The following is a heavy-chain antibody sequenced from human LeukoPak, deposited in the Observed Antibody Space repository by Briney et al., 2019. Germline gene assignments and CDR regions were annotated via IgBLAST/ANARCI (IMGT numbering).Heavy chain of an antibody. D-gene: IGHD3-9*01. V-gene: IGHV1-8*02. Sequence: ASVKVSCKASGGTFSSYAISWVRQAPGQGLEWMGWMNPNSGNTGYAQKFQGRVTMTRNTSISTAYMEVSSLRSEDTAVDYCARGTRGDILTGYSLGYWGQGTLVTVSS. CDR2: MNPNSGNT. CDR3: ARGTRGDILTGYSLGY. J-gene: IGHJ4*02. CDR1: GGTFSSYA.